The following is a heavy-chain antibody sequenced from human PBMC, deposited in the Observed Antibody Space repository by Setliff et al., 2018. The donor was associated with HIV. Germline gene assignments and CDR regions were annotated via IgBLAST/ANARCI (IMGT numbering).Heavy chain of an antibody. J-gene: IGHJ5*01. CDR3: AKRAVQDGTVTSSNWFES. Sequence: KPSETLSLTCAVSGDSIGTYSWHWLRQPPGKGLEWIGYIYGSGSTGYNPSLTSRVTMSTDTPNNRFALKLTSVTAADTAVCYCAKRAVQDGTVTSSNWFESWGQGTLVTVSS. V-gene: IGHV4-4*09. CDR1: GDSIGTYS. CDR2: IYGSGST. D-gene: IGHD1-7*01.